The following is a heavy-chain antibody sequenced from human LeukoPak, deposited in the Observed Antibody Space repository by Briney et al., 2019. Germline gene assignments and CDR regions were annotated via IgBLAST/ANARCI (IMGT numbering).Heavy chain of an antibody. V-gene: IGHV1-69*04. CDR2: IIPILGIA. D-gene: IGHD3-22*01. CDR1: GGTFSSYA. Sequence: GSSVKVSCKASGGTFSSYAISWVRQAPGQGLEWMGRIIPILGIANYAQKFQGRVTITADKSTSTAYMELSSLRSEDTAVYYCAREADFGDSSGYYPDYWGQGTLVTVSS. J-gene: IGHJ4*02. CDR3: AREADFGDSSGYYPDY.